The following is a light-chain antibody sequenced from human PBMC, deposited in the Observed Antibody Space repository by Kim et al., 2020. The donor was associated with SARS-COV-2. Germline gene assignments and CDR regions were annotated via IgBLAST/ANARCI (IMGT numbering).Light chain of an antibody. Sequence: APGKTARITCGGNNIGSKSVLWYQQKPGQAPVLVIYYDSDRPSWIPERFSGSNSWNTATLTISRVEAGDEADYYCQVWDSSSDHPVFGGGTQLTVL. V-gene: IGLV3-21*04. CDR3: QVWDSSSDHPV. CDR2: YDS. CDR1: NIGSKS. J-gene: IGLJ3*02.